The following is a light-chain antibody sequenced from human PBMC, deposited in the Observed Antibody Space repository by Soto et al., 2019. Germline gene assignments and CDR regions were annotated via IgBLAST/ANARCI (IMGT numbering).Light chain of an antibody. Sequence: DIQMTQSPSTLSASVGDRVTITCRASQRISSWLAWYQQKPGKAPKLLIYDASSLESGVPSRFSGSGSGTEFTLTFSSLQPDDFATYYCQQYNSYWTFGQGTKVDIK. CDR3: QQYNSYWT. CDR1: QRISSW. V-gene: IGKV1-5*01. J-gene: IGKJ1*01. CDR2: DAS.